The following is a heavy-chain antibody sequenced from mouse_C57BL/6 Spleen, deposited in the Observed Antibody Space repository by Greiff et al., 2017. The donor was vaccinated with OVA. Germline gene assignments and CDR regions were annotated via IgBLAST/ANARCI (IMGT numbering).Heavy chain of an antibody. CDR3: AREELGPSYYFDY. Sequence: QVQLQQSGPELVKPGASVKISCKASGYAFSSSWMNWVKQRPGKGLEWIGRIYPGDGDTNYNGKFKGKATLTADKSSSTAYMQLSSLTSEDSAVYFGAREELGPSYYFDYWGQGTTLTVSS. D-gene: IGHD4-1*01. J-gene: IGHJ2*01. CDR1: GYAFSSSW. CDR2: IYPGDGDT. V-gene: IGHV1-82*01.